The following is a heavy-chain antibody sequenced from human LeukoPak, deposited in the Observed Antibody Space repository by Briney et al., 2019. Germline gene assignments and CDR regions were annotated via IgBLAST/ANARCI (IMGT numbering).Heavy chain of an antibody. V-gene: IGHV3-15*01. D-gene: IGHD3-22*01. CDR2: IKSKTDGGTT. CDR1: GFTFSNAW. J-gene: IGHJ4*02. Sequence: PGGSLRLSCAASGFTFSNAWMSWVRQAPGKGLEWVGRIKSKTDGGTTDYAAPVKGRFTISRDDSKNTLYLQMNSLKTEDTAVYYCTSMGITMIVVVSDYRGQGTLVTVSS. CDR3: TSMGITMIVVVSDY.